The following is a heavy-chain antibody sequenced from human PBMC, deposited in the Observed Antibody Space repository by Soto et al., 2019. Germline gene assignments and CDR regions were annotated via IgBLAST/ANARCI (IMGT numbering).Heavy chain of an antibody. CDR3: TRVGGDGCDFVH. D-gene: IGHD2-21*01. CDR1: GFSFRSFS. V-gene: IGHV3-7*01. CDR2: INEDGSQK. J-gene: IGHJ4*02. Sequence: GFLRLSCAVSGFSFRSFSMPWVRQAPGKGLESVALINEDGSQKYYVGSVKGRFIMSRDNSKDSVYMQMDMLRAWDTAVDFCTRVGGDGCDFVHWGQGTLVTVSS.